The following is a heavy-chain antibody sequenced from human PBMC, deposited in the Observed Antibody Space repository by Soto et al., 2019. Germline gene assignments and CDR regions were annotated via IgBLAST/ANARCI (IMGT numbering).Heavy chain of an antibody. CDR3: ARETRGYCSSTSCYRHLDAFDI. V-gene: IGHV4-31*03. CDR2: IYYSGST. Sequence: QVQLQESGPGLVKPSQTLSLTCTVSGGSISSGGYYWSWIRQHPGKGLGWIGYIYYSGSTYYNPSLKSRVTISVDTSKNQFSLKLSSVTAADTAVYYCARETRGYCSSTSCYRHLDAFDIWGQGTMVTVSS. J-gene: IGHJ3*02. D-gene: IGHD2-2*01. CDR1: GGSISSGGYY.